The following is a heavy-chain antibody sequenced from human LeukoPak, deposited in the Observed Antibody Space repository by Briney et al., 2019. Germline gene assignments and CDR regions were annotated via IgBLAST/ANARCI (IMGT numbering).Heavy chain of an antibody. CDR3: ARAGVGSGRRFDS. D-gene: IGHD3-10*01. V-gene: IGHV4-59*08. J-gene: IGHJ5*01. CDR1: ADSISRNT. Sequence: ETLSLTFRVSADSISRNTWSWIRQPPGKGLEWIGSFSYTGSSNSNPALRSRVPISLDMSKHQFSLRLSSVTAADTAVYFCARAGVGSGRRFDSWGQGTLVTVSS. CDR2: FSYTGSS.